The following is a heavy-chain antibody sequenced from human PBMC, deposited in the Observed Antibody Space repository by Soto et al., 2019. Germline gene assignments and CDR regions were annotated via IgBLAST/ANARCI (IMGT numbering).Heavy chain of an antibody. D-gene: IGHD2-21*01. V-gene: IGHV3-7*01. J-gene: IGHJ4*02. Sequence: GGSLRLSCAASGFSFSTHWVTWVRQTPGKRLEWVANMNEDGSQKYYVDSVRGRFTISRDNAKNSLYLQMNSLRAEDTAVYYCTREFGGGYFDNWGQGTLVTVSS. CDR1: GFSFSTHW. CDR3: TREFGGGYFDN. CDR2: MNEDGSQK.